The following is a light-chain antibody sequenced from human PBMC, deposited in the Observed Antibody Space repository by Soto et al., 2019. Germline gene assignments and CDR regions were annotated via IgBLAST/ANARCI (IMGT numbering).Light chain of an antibody. CDR3: QQYNSYSRT. CDR2: AAS. V-gene: IGKV3-20*01. CDR1: QTVSSSY. J-gene: IGKJ1*01. Sequence: EIVLTQSPGTLSLSPGERATLSCRTSQTVSSSYLAWYQQKPGQAPRLLIYAASYRATGIPDRFSGSGSGTDFTLTISSLQPDDFATYYCQQYNSYSRTFGQGTKVDIK.